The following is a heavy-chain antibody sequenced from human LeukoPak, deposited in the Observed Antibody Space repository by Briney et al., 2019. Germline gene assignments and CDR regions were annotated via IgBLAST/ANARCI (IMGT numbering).Heavy chain of an antibody. Sequence: SETLSLTCAVDGESFSGCFWSWIRQPPGKGLEWIGEINQSGTTNYNPSLKSRVAMSVDTSENQFSLYLNYVAAADTAVYYCARRPRNSGTDDGPPGLDYWGQGTLVTVSS. CDR1: GESFSGCF. D-gene: IGHD1-26*01. V-gene: IGHV4-34*01. CDR3: ARRPRNSGTDDGPPGLDY. J-gene: IGHJ4*02. CDR2: INQSGTT.